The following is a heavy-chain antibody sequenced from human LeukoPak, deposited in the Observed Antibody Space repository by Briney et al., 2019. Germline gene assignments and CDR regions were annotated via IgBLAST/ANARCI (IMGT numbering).Heavy chain of an antibody. CDR2: ISAYSTYNGNT. J-gene: IGHJ4*02. Sequence: GASVKVSCKASGYTFTSYGISWVRQAPGQGREWMGWISAYSTYNGNTNYAQKFQGRVTMTTDTSTSTAYMELRSLRSDDTAVYYCSRDLGPWLLQGIFFDYWGQGTLVTVSS. V-gene: IGHV1-18*01. CDR3: SRDLGPWLLQGIFFDY. D-gene: IGHD1-26*01. CDR1: GYTFTSYG.